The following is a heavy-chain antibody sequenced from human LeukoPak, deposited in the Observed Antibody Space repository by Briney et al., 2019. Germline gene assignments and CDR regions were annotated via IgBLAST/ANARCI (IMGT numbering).Heavy chain of an antibody. J-gene: IGHJ3*02. CDR1: GGSFSGYY. V-gene: IGHV4-4*07. Sequence: SETLSLTCAVYGGSFSGYYWSWIRQPAGKGLEWIGRIYTSGSTNYNPSLKSRVTMSVDTSKNQFSLKLSSVTAADTAVYYCAREYSSSWYENAFDIRGQGTMVTVSS. CDR2: IYTSGST. D-gene: IGHD6-13*01. CDR3: AREYSSSWYENAFDI.